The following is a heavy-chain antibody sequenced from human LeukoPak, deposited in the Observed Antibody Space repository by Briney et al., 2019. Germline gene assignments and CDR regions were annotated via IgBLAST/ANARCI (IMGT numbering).Heavy chain of an antibody. Sequence: ASVKVSCKASGYTFTGYYMHWVRQAPGQGLEWMGWISAYNGNTNYAQKLQGRVTMTTDTSTSTAYMELRSLRSDDTAVYYCARAEGGVAYCGGDCYDNWGQGTLVTVSS. CDR2: ISAYNGNT. CDR3: ARAEGGVAYCGGDCYDN. J-gene: IGHJ4*02. D-gene: IGHD2-21*02. CDR1: GYTFTGYY. V-gene: IGHV1-18*04.